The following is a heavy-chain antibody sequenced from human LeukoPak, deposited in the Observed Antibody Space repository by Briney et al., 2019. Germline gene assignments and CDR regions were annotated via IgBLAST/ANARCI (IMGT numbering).Heavy chain of an antibody. CDR2: ISSSSSYI. CDR3: ARGRSSTSTFDAFDI. V-gene: IGHV3-21*01. J-gene: IGHJ3*02. D-gene: IGHD2-2*01. CDR1: GFTFSSYS. Sequence: PGGSLRLSCAASGFTFSSYSMNWVRQAPGKGLEWVSSISSSSSYIYYADSVKGRFTISRDNAKNSLYLQMNSLRAEDTAVYYCARGRSSTSTFDAFDIWGQGTMVTVSS.